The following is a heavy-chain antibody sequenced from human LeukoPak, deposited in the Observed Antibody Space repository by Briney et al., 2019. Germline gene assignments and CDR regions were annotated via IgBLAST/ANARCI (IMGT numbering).Heavy chain of an antibody. J-gene: IGHJ4*02. CDR1: GFTFSSYA. CDR2: ISGSGGST. CDR3: AKRGSPYYYDSSGYYRGSDFDY. V-gene: IGHV3-23*01. D-gene: IGHD3-22*01. Sequence: PGGSLRPSCAASGFTFSSYAMSWVRQAPGKGLEWVSAISGSGGSTYYADSVKGRFTISRDNSKNTLYLQMNSLRAEDTAVYYCAKRGSPYYYDSSGYYRGSDFDYWGQGTLVTVSS.